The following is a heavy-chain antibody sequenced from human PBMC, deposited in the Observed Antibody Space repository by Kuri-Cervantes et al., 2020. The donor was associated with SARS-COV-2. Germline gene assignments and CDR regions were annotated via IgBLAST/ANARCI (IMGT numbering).Heavy chain of an antibody. CDR2: INPYSGGT. D-gene: IGHD2-15*01. V-gene: IGHV1-2*02. J-gene: IGHJ6*02. Sequence: ASVKVSCKTSEGTFYNYGISWVRQAPGQGLEWMGWINPYSGGTNYAQKFRGRVTMTRDTSISSAYMELSSLRSEDTAVYYCAASVAATRYYYYGMDVWGQGTTVTVSS. CDR3: AASVAATRYYYYGMDV. CDR1: EGTFYNYG.